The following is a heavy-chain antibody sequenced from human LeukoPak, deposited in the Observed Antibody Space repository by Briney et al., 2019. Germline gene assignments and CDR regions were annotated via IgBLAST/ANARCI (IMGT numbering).Heavy chain of an antibody. V-gene: IGHV1-46*01. J-gene: IGHJ4*02. Sequence: ASVKVSCKASGYSFTNYYMHWVRQAPGQGLEWMGIINPRGGSTTYAQKFQGRVTMTRDTSTSTVYMELSSLRSEDTAVYYCATAVWRSGGSCYYFDYWGQGTLVTVSS. CDR1: GYSFTNYY. CDR3: ATAVWRSGGSCYYFDY. D-gene: IGHD2-15*01. CDR2: INPRGGST.